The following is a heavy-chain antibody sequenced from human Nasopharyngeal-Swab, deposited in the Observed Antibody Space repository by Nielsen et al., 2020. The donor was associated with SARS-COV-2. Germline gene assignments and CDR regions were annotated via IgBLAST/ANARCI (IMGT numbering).Heavy chain of an antibody. CDR1: GGSIRSYY. V-gene: IGHV4-59*01. D-gene: IGHD6-13*01. CDR2: IYYSGTT. J-gene: IGHJ4*02. Sequence: SETLSLTCTVSGGSIRSYYWSWIRQPPGKGLEWIGYIYYSGTTNYNPSLKSRVTISVDTSKNQFSLKLRSVSAADTAVYYCARDTGYSSSPYFDYWGRGTLVTVSS. CDR3: ARDTGYSSSPYFDY.